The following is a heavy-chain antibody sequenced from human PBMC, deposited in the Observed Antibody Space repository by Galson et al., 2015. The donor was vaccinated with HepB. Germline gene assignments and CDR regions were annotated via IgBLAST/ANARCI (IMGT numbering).Heavy chain of an antibody. CDR2: IYHDVRP. J-gene: IGHJ3*02. V-gene: IGHV4-4*01. D-gene: IGHD3-9*01. CDR3: ATTTRTGSSLVAFDI. Sequence: ETLSLTCAVSGGSISSDYWWNWVRQAPGTGLEWIGEIYHDVRPNYNPSLKSRVTMSVDKSNNQFSLNLNSVTAADTALYFCATTTRTGSSLVAFDIWGQGAMVTVSS. CDR1: GGSISSDYW.